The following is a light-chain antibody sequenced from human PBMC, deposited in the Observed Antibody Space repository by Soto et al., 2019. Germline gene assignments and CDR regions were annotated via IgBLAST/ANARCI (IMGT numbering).Light chain of an antibody. CDR1: QGLNNY. CDR3: QRYNSAPRT. Sequence: DIQMTQSPSSLSASVGDSVTITCRASQGLNNYLAWYQQKPGKVPKLLIYATSTLQSGVPSRFSGSGSGTDFTLTISSLQPDDVATYYCQRYNSAPRTFGQGTKVEIK. V-gene: IGKV1-27*01. J-gene: IGKJ1*01. CDR2: ATS.